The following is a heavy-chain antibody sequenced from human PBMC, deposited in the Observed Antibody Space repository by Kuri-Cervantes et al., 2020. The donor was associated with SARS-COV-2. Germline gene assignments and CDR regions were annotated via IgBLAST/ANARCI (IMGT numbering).Heavy chain of an antibody. D-gene: IGHD3-22*01. CDR1: GYTFTGYY. CDR3: AGFTDYYDSSGVDY. V-gene: IGHV1-2*02. J-gene: IGHJ4*02. Sequence: ASVKVSCKASGYTFTGYYMHWVRQAPGQGLEWMGWINPNSGGTNYAQKFQGRVTMTRDTSISTAYMELSRLRSDDTAVYYCAGFTDYYDSSGVDYWGQGTLVTVSS. CDR2: INPNSGGT.